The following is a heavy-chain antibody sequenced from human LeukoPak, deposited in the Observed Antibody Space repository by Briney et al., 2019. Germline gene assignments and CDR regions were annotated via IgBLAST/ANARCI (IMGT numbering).Heavy chain of an antibody. D-gene: IGHD6-13*01. V-gene: IGHV3-48*03. Sequence: PGGSLRLSCAASGFTFSSNGMNWVRQAPGKGLEWVSYISATGGTIYYADSVKGRFTISRDNAKNSLYLQMNSLRAEDTAVYYCAKDRDSSSWVFDYWGQGTLVTVSS. CDR3: AKDRDSSSWVFDY. CDR1: GFTFSSNG. J-gene: IGHJ4*02. CDR2: ISATGGTI.